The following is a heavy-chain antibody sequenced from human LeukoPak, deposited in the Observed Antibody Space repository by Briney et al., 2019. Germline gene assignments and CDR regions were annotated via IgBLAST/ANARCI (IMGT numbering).Heavy chain of an antibody. V-gene: IGHV3-7*05. CDR1: GFTFSSYW. Sequence: PGGSLRLSCAASGFTFSSYWMSWVRQAPGKGLEWVANIKQDGSEKYYVDSVKGRFTISRDNSKSTVYLQMNSLRVEDSAIYYCAKGRSSWSTSDFDIWGQGTMVTVSS. J-gene: IGHJ3*02. D-gene: IGHD6-13*01. CDR3: AKGRSSWSTSDFDI. CDR2: IKQDGSEK.